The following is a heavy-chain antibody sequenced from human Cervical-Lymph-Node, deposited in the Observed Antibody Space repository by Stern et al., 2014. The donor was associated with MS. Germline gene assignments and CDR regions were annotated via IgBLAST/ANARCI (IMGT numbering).Heavy chain of an antibody. CDR2: ISPNNGNT. J-gene: IGHJ4*02. Sequence: VQLVQSGAEVKKPGASVKVTCKASGYTFTSDAITWLRQAPGLGPEWMGWISPNNGNTIYAQKFQGRVAMTTDTSTSTAYMELRTLTSDDTAVYYCARARYNNGHPFDYWGQGTLVTVSS. CDR3: ARARYNNGHPFDY. CDR1: GYTFTSDA. V-gene: IGHV1-18*01. D-gene: IGHD2-8*01.